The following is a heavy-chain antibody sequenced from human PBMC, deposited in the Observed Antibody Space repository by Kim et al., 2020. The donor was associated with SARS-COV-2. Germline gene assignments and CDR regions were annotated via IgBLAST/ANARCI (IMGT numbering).Heavy chain of an antibody. CDR2: ISWDGGST. CDR1: GFTFDDYA. J-gene: IGHJ4*02. CDR3: AKDSTSDIVVVPAANSYFDY. Sequence: GGSLRLSCAASGFTFDDYAMHWVRQAPGKGLEWVSLISWDGGSTYYADSVKGRFTISRDNSKNSLYLQMNSLRAEDTALYYCAKDSTSDIVVVPAANSYFDYWGQGTLVTVSS. V-gene: IGHV3-43D*03. D-gene: IGHD2-2*01.